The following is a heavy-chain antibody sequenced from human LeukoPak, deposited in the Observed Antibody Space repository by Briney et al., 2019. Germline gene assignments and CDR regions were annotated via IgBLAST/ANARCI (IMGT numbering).Heavy chain of an antibody. CDR2: INAYSGDT. CDR1: GYKFKTYG. V-gene: IGHV1-18*01. Sequence: ASVKVSCKASGYKFKTYGISWVRQAPGQGLEWMGWINAYSGDTAYQQSVQGRLTMATDTSTTTAYMELGSLTSDDTAVYYCARGNYGDYGDCWGQGTLVTVSS. J-gene: IGHJ4*02. CDR3: ARGNYGDYGDC. D-gene: IGHD4-17*01.